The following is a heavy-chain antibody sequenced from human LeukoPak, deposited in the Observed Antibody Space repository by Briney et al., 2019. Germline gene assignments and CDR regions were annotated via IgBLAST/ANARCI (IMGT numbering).Heavy chain of an antibody. Sequence: GGSLRLSCVPSGFTFRNYSLSWVRQAPGKGLEWVSSISSSSIYIYYADSVKGRFTISRDNGKSSLYLQMNSLRAEDTAVYYCARDERYYYDSSGYYPGYFDYWGQGTLVTVSS. D-gene: IGHD3-22*01. CDR1: GFTFRNYS. CDR2: ISSSSIYI. J-gene: IGHJ4*02. V-gene: IGHV3-21*06. CDR3: ARDERYYYDSSGYYPGYFDY.